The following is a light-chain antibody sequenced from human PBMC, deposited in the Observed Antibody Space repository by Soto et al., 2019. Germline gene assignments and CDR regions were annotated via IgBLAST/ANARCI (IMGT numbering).Light chain of an antibody. CDR1: QSVSSSY. J-gene: IGKJ3*01. Sequence: EIVLTQSPGTLSLSPGERATLSCRASQSVSSSYLAWYQQKPGQAPRLLIYGASSRATGIPDRFSGSGSGTEFTLTISRMETEDFAVYYCQQYGSSVTFGPGTKVDIK. CDR2: GAS. CDR3: QQYGSSVT. V-gene: IGKV3-20*01.